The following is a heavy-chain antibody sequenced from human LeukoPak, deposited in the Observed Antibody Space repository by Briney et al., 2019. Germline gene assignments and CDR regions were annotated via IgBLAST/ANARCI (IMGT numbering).Heavy chain of an antibody. J-gene: IGHJ6*03. Sequence: ASVKVSCETSGYTFISYDLNWVRQAPGQGLEWMGWINPNSGNTGYAQKFQGRVTITRNTSISTAYMELSSLRSEDTAVYYCARGYPTYDFWSGYYVGHYYYYYMDVWGKGTTVTVSS. CDR2: INPNSGNT. CDR1: GYTFISYD. D-gene: IGHD3-3*01. CDR3: ARGYPTYDFWSGYYVGHYYYYYMDV. V-gene: IGHV1-8*03.